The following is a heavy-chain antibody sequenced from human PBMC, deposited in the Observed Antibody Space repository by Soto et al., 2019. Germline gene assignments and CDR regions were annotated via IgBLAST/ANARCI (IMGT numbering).Heavy chain of an antibody. D-gene: IGHD2-2*01. CDR2: IYYSGST. J-gene: IGHJ6*02. CDR3: ARKLAQYQLLLGYYSGMDV. CDR1: GGSISSGDYY. V-gene: IGHV4-30-4*01. Sequence: PSETLSLTCTVSGGSISSGDYYWSWIRQPPGKGLEWIGYIYYSGSTYYNPSLKSRVTISVDTSKNQFSLKLSSVTAADTAVYYCARKLAQYQLLLGYYSGMDVWGQGTTVTVSS.